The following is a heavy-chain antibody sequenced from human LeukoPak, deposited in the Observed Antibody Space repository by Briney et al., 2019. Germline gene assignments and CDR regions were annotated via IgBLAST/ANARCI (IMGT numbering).Heavy chain of an antibody. CDR2: ISGGGTTT. CDR3: VRHINGSTLQMNLFNP. D-gene: IGHD1-7*01. Sequence: GGSLRLSCAASGYTFRRYTMNWVRQAPGKGLEWVSTISGGGTTTYYADSVKGRFTISRDNSKNTLYLQMNSLRPEDTAVYYCVRHINGSTLQMNLFNPWGQGTLVTVSS. V-gene: IGHV3-23*01. J-gene: IGHJ5*02. CDR1: GYTFRRYT.